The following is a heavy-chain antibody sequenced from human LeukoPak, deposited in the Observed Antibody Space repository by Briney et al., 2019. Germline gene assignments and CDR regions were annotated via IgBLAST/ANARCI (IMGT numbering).Heavy chain of an antibody. J-gene: IGHJ4*02. CDR1: GFTFSSYE. V-gene: IGHV3-23*01. CDR3: AKMTFAARPYFDD. D-gene: IGHD6-6*01. CDR2: ISGGDHST. Sequence: GGSLRLSCAASGFTFSSYEMNWVRQAPGKGLEWVSAISGGDHSTYYADSVKGRFTISRNNSEKSLYLQMNSLRDEDTAIYYCAKMTFAARPYFDDWGQGTLVTVSS.